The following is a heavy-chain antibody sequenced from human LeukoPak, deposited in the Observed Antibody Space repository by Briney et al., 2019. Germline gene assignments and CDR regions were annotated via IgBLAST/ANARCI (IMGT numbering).Heavy chain of an antibody. CDR1: GFTFSSYA. CDR3: ARAESYSYGPDY. D-gene: IGHD5-18*01. V-gene: IGHV3-30-3*01. Sequence: PGGSLRLSCAASGFTFSSYAMHWVRQAPGKGLEWVAVISYDGSNKYYADSVKGRFTISRDNSKNTLYLQMNSLRAEDTAVYYCARAESYSYGPDYWGQGTLVTVSS. J-gene: IGHJ4*02. CDR2: ISYDGSNK.